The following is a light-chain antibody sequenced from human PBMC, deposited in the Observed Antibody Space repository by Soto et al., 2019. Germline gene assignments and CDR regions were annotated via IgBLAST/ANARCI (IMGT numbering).Light chain of an antibody. CDR3: QAWDSSTVTVV. CDR2: QDS. J-gene: IGLJ2*01. V-gene: IGLV3-1*01. CDR1: KLGYKY. Sequence: SYELTQPPSVSVSPGQTASITCSGDKLGYKYASWYQQKPGQSPVVVIYQDSKRPSGILERFSGSNSGNTATLTISGTQATDEGDYYCQAWDSSTVTVVFGGGTKLTVL.